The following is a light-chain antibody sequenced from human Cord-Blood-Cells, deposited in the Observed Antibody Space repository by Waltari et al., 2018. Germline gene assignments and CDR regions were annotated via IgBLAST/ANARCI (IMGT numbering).Light chain of an antibody. J-gene: IGKJ2*01. Sequence: EIVMTQSPATLSVSPGERATLSCRASQSVSSNLAWYQQKPGQAPRLLIDGASTRATGIPARFSGSGSGTEFTLTISSLQSEDFAVYYCQQYNNWPPGKSVTFGQGTKLEIK. CDR3: QQYNNWPPGKSVT. CDR2: GAS. V-gene: IGKV3-15*01. CDR1: QSVSSN.